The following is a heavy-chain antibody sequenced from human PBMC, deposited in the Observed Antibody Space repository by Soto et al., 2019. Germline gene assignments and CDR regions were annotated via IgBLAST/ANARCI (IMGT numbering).Heavy chain of an antibody. V-gene: IGHV3-23*01. CDR1: GFTFSSYA. J-gene: IGHJ4*02. CDR2: ISGSGGST. D-gene: IGHD3-10*01. CDR3: AKGIKSRTMVRGVIPFDY. Sequence: EVQLLESGGGLVQPGGSLRLSCAASGFTFSSYAMSWVRQAPGKGLEWVSAISGSGGSTYYADSVKGRFTISRDNSKNPLYLQMNSLRAEDTAVYYWAKGIKSRTMVRGVIPFDYWGQGTLVTVSS.